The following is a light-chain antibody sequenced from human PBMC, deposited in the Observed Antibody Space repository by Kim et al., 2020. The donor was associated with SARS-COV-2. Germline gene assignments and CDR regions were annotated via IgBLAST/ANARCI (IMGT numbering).Light chain of an antibody. Sequence: QSVLTQPPSVSGAPGQSVTISCTGSSSNTGARYDVHWYQQLPGTAPKLLIYSNSNRPSGVPDRFSASKSCTSASLAITGLQAEDEAHYYCQSYDNSVVFGGGTQLTVL. CDR3: QSYDNSVV. CDR1: SSNTGARYD. V-gene: IGLV1-40*01. CDR2: SNS. J-gene: IGLJ2*01.